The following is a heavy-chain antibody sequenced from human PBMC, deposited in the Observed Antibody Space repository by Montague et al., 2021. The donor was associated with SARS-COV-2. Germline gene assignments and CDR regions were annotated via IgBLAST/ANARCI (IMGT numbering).Heavy chain of an antibody. CDR3: ASDRYRGYVIDACDI. D-gene: IGHD5-12*01. J-gene: IGHJ3*02. CDR1: GGSISSSSYY. Sequence: SETLSLTCTVSGGSISSSSYYWGWIRQPPGQGLEWIGSIYCSGSTYYNPSLTGRVTISVDTSKNQFSLQLSSVTAADTAVYYCASDRYRGYVIDACDIWGQGTMVTVSS. CDR2: IYCSGST. V-gene: IGHV4-39*07.